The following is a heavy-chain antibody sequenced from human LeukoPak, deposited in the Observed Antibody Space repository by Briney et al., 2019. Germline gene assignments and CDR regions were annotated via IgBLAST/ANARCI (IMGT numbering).Heavy chain of an antibody. D-gene: IGHD2-15*01. CDR1: GFTFSSYA. CDR2: ITSNGGST. Sequence: QSGGSLRLSCAASGFTFSSYAMYWVRQAPGKGLEYVSAITSNGGSTYYANSVKGRFTISRDNSKNTLYLQMGSLGAEDTAVYYCAKDRRLGIVVVVATFGMDVWGQGTTVTVSS. J-gene: IGHJ6*02. V-gene: IGHV3-64*01. CDR3: AKDRRLGIVVVVATFGMDV.